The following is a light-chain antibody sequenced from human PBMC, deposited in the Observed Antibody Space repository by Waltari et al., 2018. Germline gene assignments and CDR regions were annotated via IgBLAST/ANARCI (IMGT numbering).Light chain of an antibody. V-gene: IGLV3-21*04. Sequence: SYVVTQPPSVSVAPGETATITGGGDNIGTYSLHWYQQKAGQAPVLVIFYDRDRPSGIPDRFSGSNSGNTATLTISRVEAGDEARYYCHVWHPHVDPGVFGTGTEVTVL. CDR2: YDR. CDR1: NIGTYS. J-gene: IGLJ1*01. CDR3: HVWHPHVDPGV.